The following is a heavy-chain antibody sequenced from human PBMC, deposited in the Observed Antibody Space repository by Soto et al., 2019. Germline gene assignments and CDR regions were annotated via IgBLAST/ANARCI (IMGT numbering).Heavy chain of an antibody. CDR3: ACPRDRGWFDP. J-gene: IGHJ5*02. CDR1: GFTFSSYA. CDR2: ISGSGGST. V-gene: IGHV3-23*01. D-gene: IGHD3-10*01. Sequence: GGSLRLSCAASGFTFSSYAMSWVRQAPGKGLEWVSAISGSGGSTYYADSVKGQFTISRDNSKNTLYLQMNSLRAEDTAVYYCACPRDRGWFDPWGQGTLVTVSS.